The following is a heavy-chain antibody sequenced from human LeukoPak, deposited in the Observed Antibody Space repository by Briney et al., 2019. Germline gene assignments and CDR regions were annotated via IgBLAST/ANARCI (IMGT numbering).Heavy chain of an antibody. Sequence: SVKVSCKASGGTFSSCAISWVRQAPGQGLEWMGGIIPIFGTANYAQKFQGRVTITTDESTSTAYMELSSLRSEDTAVYYCARSRYYYGSGSYSPFDYWGQGTLVTVSS. D-gene: IGHD3-10*01. CDR2: IIPIFGTA. CDR3: ARSRYYYGSGSYSPFDY. V-gene: IGHV1-69*05. J-gene: IGHJ4*02. CDR1: GGTFSSCA.